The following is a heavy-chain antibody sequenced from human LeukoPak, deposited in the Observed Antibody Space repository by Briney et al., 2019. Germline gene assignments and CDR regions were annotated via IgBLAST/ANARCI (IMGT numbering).Heavy chain of an antibody. D-gene: IGHD7-27*01. Sequence: GGSLRLSCAASGFTFSSYAMSWIRQAPGKGLDLLSAINGSGGSTYYADSVKGRFTISRDNSKNTRYLQMNRLRAEHTADYYCAKVPWGAGVGYFDYWGQGTLVTVSS. J-gene: IGHJ4*02. CDR1: GFTFSSYA. V-gene: IGHV3-23*01. CDR3: AKVPWGAGVGYFDY. CDR2: INGSGGST.